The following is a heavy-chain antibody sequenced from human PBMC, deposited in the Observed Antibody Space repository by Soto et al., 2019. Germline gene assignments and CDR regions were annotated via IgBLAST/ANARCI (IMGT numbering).Heavy chain of an antibody. J-gene: IGHJ4*02. CDR2: IYSGSST. CDR3: ARGEGYCSSTSCRRYYFDY. V-gene: IGHV3-53*04. D-gene: IGHD2-2*01. Sequence: GGSLRLSCAASGFTVTSNYMSWVGQAPGKGLEWVSVIYSGSSTYYADSVKGRFTISRHNSQNTLYLQMNSLRAEDMGVYYCARGEGYCSSTSCRRYYFDYWGQGTLVTVSS. CDR1: GFTVTSNY.